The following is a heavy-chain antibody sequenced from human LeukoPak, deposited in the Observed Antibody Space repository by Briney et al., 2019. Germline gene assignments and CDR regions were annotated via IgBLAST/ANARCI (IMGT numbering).Heavy chain of an antibody. Sequence: PGRSLRLSCAASGFTFSSYAMRWVRQAPGKGLEWVAVISYDGSNKYYADSVKGRFTISRDTSKNTLYLQMSALRAEDTAVYYCARDHVALPAASTLEVRSLYCGMDVWGQGTTVTVSS. CDR2: ISYDGSNK. D-gene: IGHD3-3*02. CDR1: GFTFSSYA. V-gene: IGHV3-30-3*01. CDR3: ARDHVALPAASTLEVRSLYCGMDV. J-gene: IGHJ6*02.